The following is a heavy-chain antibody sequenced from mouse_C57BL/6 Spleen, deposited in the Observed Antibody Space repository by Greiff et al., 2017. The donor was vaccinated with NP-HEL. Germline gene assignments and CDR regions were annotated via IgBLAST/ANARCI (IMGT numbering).Heavy chain of an antibody. CDR3: ARSTAQAQVYYAMDY. Sequence: VKLQQPGAELVKPGASVKLSCKASGYTFTSYWMQWVKQRPGQGLEWIGEIDPSDSYTNYNQKFKGKATLTVDTSSSTAYMQLSSLTSEDSAVYYCARSTAQAQVYYAMDYWGQGTSVTVSS. CDR1: GYTFTSYW. J-gene: IGHJ4*01. CDR2: IDPSDSYT. V-gene: IGHV1-50*01. D-gene: IGHD3-2*02.